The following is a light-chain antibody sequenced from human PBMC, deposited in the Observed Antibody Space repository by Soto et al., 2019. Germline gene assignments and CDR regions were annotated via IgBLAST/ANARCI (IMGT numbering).Light chain of an antibody. J-gene: IGKJ1*01. Sequence: EILLTQSPGTLSLSPGERATLSCRASQSVSSTYLIWYQQKPGQAHRLIIYGAYSRATGVPDRFSGGGSGTDFTLTIRRLEPEDFAVYYCQHFVNSLKWTFGKGTKVDIK. CDR1: QSVSSTY. CDR3: QHFVNSLKWT. V-gene: IGKV3-20*01. CDR2: GAY.